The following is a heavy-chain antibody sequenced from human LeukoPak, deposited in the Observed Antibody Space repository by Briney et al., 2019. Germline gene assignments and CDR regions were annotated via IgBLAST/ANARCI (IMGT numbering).Heavy chain of an antibody. CDR3: ARGYSSGWYVAFDI. V-gene: IGHV1-8*03. CDR2: MNPNSGNT. J-gene: IGHJ3*02. CDR1: GYTFTSYD. D-gene: IGHD6-19*01. Sequence: ASVKVSCKASGYTFTSYDINWVRQATGQGLEWMGWMNPNSGNTGYAQKFQGRVTITRNTSISTAYMELSSLRSEDTAVYYCARGYSSGWYVAFDIWGQGTMVTVSS.